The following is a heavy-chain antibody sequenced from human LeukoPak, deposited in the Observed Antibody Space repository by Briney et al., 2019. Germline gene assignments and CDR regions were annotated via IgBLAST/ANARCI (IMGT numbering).Heavy chain of an antibody. J-gene: IGHJ4*02. D-gene: IGHD5-24*01. CDR2: FDPEDGDT. CDR3: AAPRPVRRWLRPPGS. CDR1: GYTLTELS. V-gene: IGHV1-24*01. Sequence: GASVKVSCKVSGYTLTELSMHWVRQAPGKGLEWIGGFDPEDGDTNYAQKFQGRVTMTEDISTDTAYMELSSLRSEDTAVYYCAAPRPVRRWLRPPGSWGQGTLVTVSS.